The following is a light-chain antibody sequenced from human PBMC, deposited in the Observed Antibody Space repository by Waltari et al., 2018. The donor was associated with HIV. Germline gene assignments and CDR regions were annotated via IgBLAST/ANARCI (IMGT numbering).Light chain of an antibody. CDR3: IQSLQTPPT. J-gene: IGKJ2*01. V-gene: IGKV2-28*01. Sequence: IVLTQSPLFLPVTPGEPASIYCNSNQCLTHSSGNKSLDWYLQKPGQSPQLLIYLGCNLSSGVPDRCRGSGSGTDFTLKIGGVEAGYGGIYYCIQSLQTPPTFGQGTRLEI. CDR1: QCLTHSSGNKS. CDR2: LGC.